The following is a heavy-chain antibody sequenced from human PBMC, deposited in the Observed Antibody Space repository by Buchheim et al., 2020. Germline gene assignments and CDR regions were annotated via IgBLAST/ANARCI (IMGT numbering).Heavy chain of an antibody. V-gene: IGHV4-61*02. D-gene: IGHD4-23*01. CDR2: INRSGSA. J-gene: IGHJ5*02. Sequence: QVQVLESGPGLVKPSQTLSLTCSVSGDSISSGTYYWNWIRQPAGKGLEWIGRINRSGSADFNPSLKSRVTISVDTSQNQTSLKLNSVTAADTAVYYCARAYYGGNSNWFGPWGQGTL. CDR1: GDSISSGTYY. CDR3: ARAYYGGNSNWFGP.